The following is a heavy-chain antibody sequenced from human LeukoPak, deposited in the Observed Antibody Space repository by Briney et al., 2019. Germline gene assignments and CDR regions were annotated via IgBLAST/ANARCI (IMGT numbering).Heavy chain of an antibody. CDR3: ARDSTNLAESPDY. D-gene: IGHD2-21*01. CDR2: ISYDGSNK. V-gene: IGHV3-30*01. J-gene: IGHJ4*02. Sequence: PGGSLRLSCAASGFTFSSYAMHWVRQAPGKGLEWVAVISYDGSNKYYADSVKGRFTISRDNSKNTLYLQMNSLRAEDTAVYYCARDSTNLAESPDYWGQGTLVTVSS. CDR1: GFTFSSYA.